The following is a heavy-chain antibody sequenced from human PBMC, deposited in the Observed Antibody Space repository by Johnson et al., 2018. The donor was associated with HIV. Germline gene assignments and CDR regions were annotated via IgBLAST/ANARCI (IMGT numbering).Heavy chain of an antibody. J-gene: IGHJ3*01. V-gene: IGHV3-30*14. CDR1: GFTFSSYA. D-gene: IGHD1-26*01. CDR2: ISYDGSNK. Sequence: QVQLVESGGGVVQPGRSLRLSCAASGFTFSSYAMHWVRQAPGKGLEWVAVISYDGSNKYYTDSVKGRFTISRDNSKNTLYLQMNSPRAEDTAVYYCAKDLFTEREDDVFDVWGQGTMVTVSS. CDR3: AKDLFTEREDDVFDV.